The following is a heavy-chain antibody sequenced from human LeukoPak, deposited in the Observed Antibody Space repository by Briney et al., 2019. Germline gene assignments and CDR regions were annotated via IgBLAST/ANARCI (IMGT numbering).Heavy chain of an antibody. J-gene: IGHJ6*02. CDR2: ISSSGSTI. D-gene: IGHD2-2*01. CDR3: XXXXXXXXXSXXXCYAGWGDYYYGMDV. V-gene: IGHV3-11*01. CDR1: GFTFSDYY. Sequence: GGSLRLSCAASGFTFSDYYMSWIRQAPGKGLEWVSYISSSGSTIYYADSVKGRFTISRDNAKNSLYLQMNSLRAEDTAVYYGXXXXXXXXXSXXXCYAGWGDYYYGMDVWGQGTTVTVSS.